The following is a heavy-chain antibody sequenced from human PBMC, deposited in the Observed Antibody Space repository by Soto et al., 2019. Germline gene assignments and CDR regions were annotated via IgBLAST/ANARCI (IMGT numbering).Heavy chain of an antibody. J-gene: IGHJ6*02. CDR2: YDPEDGER. CDR1: GYTLSVLS. D-gene: IGHD1-1*01. Sequence: EASVKVSCKVSGYTLSVLSMRWVRQAPGKGLEWMGGYDPEDGERMYAQKFQGRVTMIEDTSTDTAYMELNSLRSEDTAVYFCATPNLNYAMDVWGQGTTVTVSS. CDR3: ATPNLNYAMDV. V-gene: IGHV1-24*01.